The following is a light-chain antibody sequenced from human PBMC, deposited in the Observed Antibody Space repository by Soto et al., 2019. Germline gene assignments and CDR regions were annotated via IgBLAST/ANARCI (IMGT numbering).Light chain of an antibody. V-gene: IGKV3-15*01. CDR3: QQYNNWPHT. CDR1: QSISNN. J-gene: IGKJ4*01. CDR2: GAT. Sequence: ETVMTQSPATLSVSPGERATLSCRAGQSISNNLAWYQQNPGQAPRLLIYGATTRATGIPSRFGGSGSGTEFTLTISTLKSDDVEVDYCQQYNNWPHTFGGRTKVEI.